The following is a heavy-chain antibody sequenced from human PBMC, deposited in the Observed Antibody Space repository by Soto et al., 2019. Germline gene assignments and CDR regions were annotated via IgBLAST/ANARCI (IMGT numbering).Heavy chain of an antibody. CDR1: GGSISSGGYS. D-gene: IGHD3-22*01. CDR3: ARCCYYDSSGYHYPNWFDP. CDR2: IYHSGNT. Sequence: KPSETLSLTCAVSGGSISSGGYSWSWVRQPPGKGLEWIGYIYHSGNTYYNPSLKSRVTISVGRSKNQFSLKLSSVTAADTAVYYCARCCYYDSSGYHYPNWFDPWGQGTLVTVSS. J-gene: IGHJ5*02. V-gene: IGHV4-30-2*01.